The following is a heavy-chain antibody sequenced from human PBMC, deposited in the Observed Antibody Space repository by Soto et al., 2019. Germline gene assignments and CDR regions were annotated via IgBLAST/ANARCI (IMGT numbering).Heavy chain of an antibody. CDR2: ISESGGAT. CDR1: GFAFYNYG. D-gene: IGHD2-21*02. V-gene: IGHV3-23*01. J-gene: IGHJ5*01. Sequence: GGSLRLSCVASGFAFYNYGMSWARQAPGRGLDWVSGISESGGATYYADSVKGRFTIPRDNSKNTLYLQMNSLTVDDTAVYYCATCRGGDCYSDSWGQGTLVTVSS. CDR3: ATCRGGDCYSDS.